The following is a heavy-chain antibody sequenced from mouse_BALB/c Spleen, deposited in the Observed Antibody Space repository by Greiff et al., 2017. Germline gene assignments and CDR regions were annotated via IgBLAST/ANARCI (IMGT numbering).Heavy chain of an antibody. CDR2: IYPGSGNS. V-gene: IGHV1-77*01. J-gene: IGHJ4*01. Sequence: QVQLQQSGAELARPGASVKLSCKASGYTFTDYYINWVKQRTGQGLEWIGEIYPGSGNSYYNEKFKGKATLTADKSSSTAYMQLSSLTSEDSAVYFCARGDYYGSSIYAMDYWGQGTSVTVSS. CDR3: ARGDYYGSSIYAMDY. D-gene: IGHD1-1*01. CDR1: GYTFTDYY.